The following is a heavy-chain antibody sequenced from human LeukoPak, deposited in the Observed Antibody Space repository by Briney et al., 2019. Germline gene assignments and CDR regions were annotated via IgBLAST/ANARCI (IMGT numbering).Heavy chain of an antibody. J-gene: IGHJ4*02. V-gene: IGHV3-21*01. CDR2: TSSSSSHI. Sequence: GESLRLSCAASGFTFSSYSMNWVRQAQGKGLEWVSSTSSSSSHIDYADSVKGRFTISRDNAKNSLYLQMNSLSAEDTAVYYCAREMATIDDYWGQGTLVTVSS. CDR1: GFTFSSYS. CDR3: AREMATIDDY. D-gene: IGHD5-24*01.